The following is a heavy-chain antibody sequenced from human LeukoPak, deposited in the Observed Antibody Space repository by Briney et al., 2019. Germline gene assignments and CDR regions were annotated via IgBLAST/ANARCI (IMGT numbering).Heavy chain of an antibody. D-gene: IGHD6-19*01. CDR1: GYSISSGYY. V-gene: IGHV4-38-2*01. Sequence: PSETLSLTCAVSGYSISSGYYWGWIRQPPGKGLEWSGSIYHSGSTYYNPSLKSRVTISVDTSKNQFSLKLSSVTAADTAVYYCARGISGWYEFDYWGQGTLVTVSS. J-gene: IGHJ4*02. CDR3: ARGISGWYEFDY. CDR2: IYHSGST.